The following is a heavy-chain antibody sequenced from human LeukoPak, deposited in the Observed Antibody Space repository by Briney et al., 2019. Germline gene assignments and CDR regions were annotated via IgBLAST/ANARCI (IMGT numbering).Heavy chain of an antibody. CDR1: GGTFISYA. V-gene: IGHV1-69*13. D-gene: IGHD5-18*01. Sequence: ASVKVSCKASGGTFISYAISWVRQAPGQGLEWMGGIIPIFGTANYAQKFQGRVTITADESTSTAYMELGSLRSEDTAVYYCARDPDSYHTAMVLPNAFDIXGQGTMVTVSS. CDR3: ARDPDSYHTAMVLPNAFDI. CDR2: IIPIFGTA. J-gene: IGHJ3*02.